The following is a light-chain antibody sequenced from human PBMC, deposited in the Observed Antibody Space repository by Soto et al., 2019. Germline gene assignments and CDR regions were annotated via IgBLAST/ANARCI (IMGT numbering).Light chain of an antibody. V-gene: IGKV1-39*01. CDR2: ATF. Sequence: DIQLTQSPSSLSASVGDTVTITCRASQSVDTYLNWYQQRPGKAPNLLIYATFTLKSGVPSRFSGAGSGTDFTLTISSLQPEDFATYYCHQTYITPLSTFGPGTREDVK. CDR1: QSVDTY. J-gene: IGKJ3*01. CDR3: HQTYITPLST.